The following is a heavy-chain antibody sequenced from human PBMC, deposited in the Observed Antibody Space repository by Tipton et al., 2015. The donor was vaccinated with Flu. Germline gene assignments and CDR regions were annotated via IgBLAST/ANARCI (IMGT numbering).Heavy chain of an antibody. D-gene: IGHD4-11*01. CDR2: ISHTGST. CDR1: GGSFSGYY. V-gene: IGHV4-34*01. CDR3: ARRDYSNYVSDPKNWFDP. J-gene: IGHJ5*02. Sequence: TLSLTCAVYGGSFSGYYWSWIRQPPGKGLEWIGEISHTGSTNSNPSLKSRLIMSVDTSKNQFSLKLTSLTAADTALYYCARRDYSNYVSDPKNWFDPWGQGTLVTVSS.